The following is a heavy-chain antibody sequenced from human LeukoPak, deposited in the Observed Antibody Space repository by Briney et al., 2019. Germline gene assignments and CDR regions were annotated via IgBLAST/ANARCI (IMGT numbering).Heavy chain of an antibody. CDR3: ARASGSIFSYYYHMDL. J-gene: IGHJ6*03. CDR1: GASVSEYY. Sequence: PSETLSLTCTVSGASVSEYYWSWVRQPAGKGLEWIGRIFTTGSTDYNLSLKSRVTMSRDRSKNQLFLTLTSVTAADTAVYYCARASGSIFSYYYHMDLWGKGITVTVSS. V-gene: IGHV4-4*07. CDR2: IFTTGST. D-gene: IGHD2-15*01.